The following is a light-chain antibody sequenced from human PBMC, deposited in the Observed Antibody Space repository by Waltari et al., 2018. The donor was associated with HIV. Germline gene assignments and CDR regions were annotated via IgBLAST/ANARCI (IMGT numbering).Light chain of an antibody. J-gene: IGKJ3*01. CDR3: QQLNSYPFT. CDR2: GAS. V-gene: IGKV1-9*01. CDR1: QAVDSY. Sequence: DIHLTHSPSFLSASVGDSVTVTCRASQAVDSYLAWYQQKPVKAPRILIYGASTLQSGIPSRLSGSGSGTEFTLTISSLQPEDFATYYCQQLNSYPFTFGPGTNVEIK.